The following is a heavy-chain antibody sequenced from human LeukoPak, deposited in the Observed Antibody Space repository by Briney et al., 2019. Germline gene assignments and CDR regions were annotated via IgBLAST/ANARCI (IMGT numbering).Heavy chain of an antibody. CDR2: MNPNSGNT. CDR3: ARYGGRWLYKKSLDN. CDR1: AYTFTSYD. J-gene: IGHJ4*02. D-gene: IGHD3-22*01. V-gene: IGHV1-8*01. Sequence: GASVKVFCKASAYTFTSYDINWVRQATGQGLERMGWMNPNSGNTGYAQKFQGRVSMTRNTSISTAYMELSTLRSEDTAVYYCARYGGRWLYKKSLDNWGQGTLVTVSS.